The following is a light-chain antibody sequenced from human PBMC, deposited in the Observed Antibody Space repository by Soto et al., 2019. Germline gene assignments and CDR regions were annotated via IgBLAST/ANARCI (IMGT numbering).Light chain of an antibody. CDR1: QSIDTW. Sequence: DIQITQSPCILSASVGDRVTITCRASQSIDTWLAWHQQKPGKAPKLLITKASNLESGVPSRFSGSGSGTDFTLTISSLQPDDCATYYCQHYNSYSEAFGQGTKVDIK. CDR2: KAS. J-gene: IGKJ1*01. CDR3: QHYNSYSEA. V-gene: IGKV1-5*03.